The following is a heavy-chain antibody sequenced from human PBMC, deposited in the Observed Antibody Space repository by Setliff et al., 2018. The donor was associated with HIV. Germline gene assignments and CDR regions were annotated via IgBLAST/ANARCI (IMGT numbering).Heavy chain of an antibody. D-gene: IGHD3-10*01. CDR2: INAGNGNT. CDR3: ARYGPLPHADYYFDY. CDR1: GYTFTSYA. J-gene: IGHJ4*02. Sequence: ASVKVSCKTSGYTFTSYAMHWVRQAPGQRPEWMGWINAGNGNTKYSQKFQGRVTITRDTSASTAYMELNSLRSEDTAVYYCARYGPLPHADYYFDYWGQGTLVTVS. V-gene: IGHV1-3*01.